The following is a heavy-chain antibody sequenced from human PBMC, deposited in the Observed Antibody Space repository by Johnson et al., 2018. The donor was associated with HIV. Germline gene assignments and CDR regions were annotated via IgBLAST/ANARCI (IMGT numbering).Heavy chain of an antibody. CDR2: ISYDGSNK. CDR1: GFTFSSYG. Sequence: QVQLVESGGGVVQPGRSLRLSCAASGFTFSSYGMHWVRQAPGKGLEWVAVISYDGSNKYYADSVKGRFTISRDNSKNTLYLQMNSLRAEDTAVYYCAKDLTYYYDSSGYYDAFDIWGQGTMVTVSS. V-gene: IGHV3-30*19. J-gene: IGHJ3*02. D-gene: IGHD3-22*01. CDR3: AKDLTYYYDSSGYYDAFDI.